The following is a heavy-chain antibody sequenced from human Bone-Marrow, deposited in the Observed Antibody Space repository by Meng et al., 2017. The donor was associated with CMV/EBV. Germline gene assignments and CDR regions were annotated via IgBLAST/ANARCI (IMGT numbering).Heavy chain of an antibody. D-gene: IGHD4-11*01. CDR3: ARDRGDYLFDY. Sequence: GGSLRLSCAASGFTFSSYAMSWVRQAPGKELEWVSIIYSGGDTYYADSVKGRFTISRGNSKNTLYLQMNSLRVEDTAVYYCARDRGDYLFDYWGQGTLVTVSS. CDR1: GFTFSSYA. J-gene: IGHJ4*02. CDR2: IYSGGDT. V-gene: IGHV3-23*01.